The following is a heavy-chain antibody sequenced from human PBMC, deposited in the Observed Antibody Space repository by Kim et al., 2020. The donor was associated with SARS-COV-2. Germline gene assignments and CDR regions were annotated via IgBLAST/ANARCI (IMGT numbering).Heavy chain of an antibody. Sequence: SETLSLTCAVYGGSFSGYYWSWIRQPPGKGLEWIGEINHSGSTNYNPSLKSRVTISVDTSKNQFSLKLSSVTAADTAVYYCAGAVAGESYYCGMDVWGQGTTVTVSS. V-gene: IGHV4-34*01. CDR2: INHSGST. CDR1: GGSFSGYY. D-gene: IGHD6-19*01. CDR3: AGAVAGESYYCGMDV. J-gene: IGHJ6*02.